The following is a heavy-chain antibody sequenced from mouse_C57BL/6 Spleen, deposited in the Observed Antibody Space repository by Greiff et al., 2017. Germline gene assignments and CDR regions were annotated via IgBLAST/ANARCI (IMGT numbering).Heavy chain of an antibody. J-gene: IGHJ4*01. Sequence: QVHVKQSGAELARPGASVKLSCKASGYTFTSYGISWVKQRTGQGLEWIGEIYPRSGNTYYNEKFNGKATLTADKSSSTAYMELRSLTSEDSAVYFCARSGLRDAMDYWGQGTSVTVSS. CDR2: IYPRSGNT. CDR1: GYTFTSYG. D-gene: IGHD3-1*01. CDR3: ARSGLRDAMDY. V-gene: IGHV1-81*01.